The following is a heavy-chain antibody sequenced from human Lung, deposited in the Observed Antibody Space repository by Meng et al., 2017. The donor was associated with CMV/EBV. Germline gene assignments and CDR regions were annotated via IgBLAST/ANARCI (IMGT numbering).Heavy chain of an antibody. Sequence: SCAASGFTFSSHALSWVRQAPGKGLEWVSSISTSGGDTYHADSVKGRFPISRDNSKKTLYLQMNSLRAEDTAVYYCANLGRTIRDYWGQGTLVTVSS. CDR1: GFTFSSHA. CDR2: ISTSGGDT. V-gene: IGHV3-23*01. J-gene: IGHJ4*02. CDR3: ANLGRTIRDY. D-gene: IGHD4/OR15-4a*01.